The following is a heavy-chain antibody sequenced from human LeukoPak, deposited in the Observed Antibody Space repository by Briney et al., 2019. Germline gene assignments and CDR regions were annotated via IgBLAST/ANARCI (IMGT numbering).Heavy chain of an antibody. D-gene: IGHD4-17*01. CDR1: GYMFPRYG. CDR3: ARAYVVVTYGDYGVTDY. J-gene: IGHJ4*02. Sequence: ASVKVSCKASGYMFPRYGLSWVRQAPGQGLEWMGWISDNNCNTNYAQRFQGRVTMTTHTSTTTAYMEPRSLRSDDTAVYYCARAYVVVTYGDYGVTDYWGQGTLVTVSS. CDR2: ISDNNCNT. V-gene: IGHV1-18*04.